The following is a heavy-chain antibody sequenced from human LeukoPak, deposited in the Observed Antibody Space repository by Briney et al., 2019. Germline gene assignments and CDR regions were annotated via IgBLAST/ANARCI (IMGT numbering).Heavy chain of an antibody. Sequence: SETLSLTCTVSGDSISSTSHYWDWIRQPPGKGPEWIGNIYFTGSTSYCPSLKSRITISVDRSKNQFSLKLSSVTAADTAAYYCARSGTMAGTIIDYWGQGTLVTVSS. CDR2: IYFTGST. J-gene: IGHJ4*02. D-gene: IGHD6-19*01. V-gene: IGHV4-39*01. CDR1: GDSISSTSHY. CDR3: ARSGTMAGTIIDY.